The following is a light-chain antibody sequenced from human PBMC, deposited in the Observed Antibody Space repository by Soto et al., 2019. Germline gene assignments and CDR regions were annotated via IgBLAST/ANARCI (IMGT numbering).Light chain of an antibody. CDR3: QVWDIMTDNYV. CDR1: NNGDKR. CDR2: YDS. V-gene: IGLV3-21*04. J-gene: IGLJ1*01. Sequence: SYELTQPPSVSVAPEKTATITCGGNNNGDKRVHWYRQKPGQAPVLLISYDSDRPSGIPERFSGSNSGNTATLTISRVEAGDEADYYCQVWDIMTDNYVFGGGTKVTVL.